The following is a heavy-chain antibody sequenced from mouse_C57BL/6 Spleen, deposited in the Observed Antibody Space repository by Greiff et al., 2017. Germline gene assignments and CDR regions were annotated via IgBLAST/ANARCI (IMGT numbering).Heavy chain of an antibody. CDR3: TRGTPSRRFAGYFDV. D-gene: IGHD1-1*01. V-gene: IGHV5-9-1*02. CDR1: GFTFSSYA. J-gene: IGHJ1*03. Sequence: EVQLVQSGEGLVKPGGSLKLSCAASGFTFSSYAMSWVRQTPEKRLEWVAYISRGGDYIYYADTLKGRFTLSRDNARNTLYLQMSSLKSEDTAMYYCTRGTPSRRFAGYFDVWGTGTTVTVSS. CDR2: ISRGGDYI.